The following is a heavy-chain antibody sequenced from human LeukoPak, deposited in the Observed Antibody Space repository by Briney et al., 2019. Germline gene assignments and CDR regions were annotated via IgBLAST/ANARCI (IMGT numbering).Heavy chain of an antibody. D-gene: IGHD6-13*01. CDR1: GFTFSSYA. J-gene: IGHJ4*02. CDR2: ISSNGGST. CDR3: ARPMGQCGSRRPDY. V-gene: IGHV3-64*01. Sequence: GGSLRLSCAGSGFTFSSYAMHWVRQAPGKGLEYVSAISSNGGSTYYANSVKGRFTISRDNSKNTLYLQMGSLRAEDMAVYYCARPMGQCGSRRPDYWGQGTLVTVSS.